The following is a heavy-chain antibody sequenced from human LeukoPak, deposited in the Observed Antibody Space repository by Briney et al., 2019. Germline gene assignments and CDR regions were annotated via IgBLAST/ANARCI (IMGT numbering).Heavy chain of an antibody. Sequence: GGSLRLSCAASGFTFSSYAMHWVRQAPGKGLEWVAVISYDGSNKYYADSVKGRFTISRDNSKNTLYLQMNSLRAEDTAVYYCARDTGGLYREFWYFDYWGQGTLVTVSS. CDR3: ARDTGGLYREFWYFDY. J-gene: IGHJ4*02. CDR2: ISYDGSNK. CDR1: GFTFSSYA. D-gene: IGHD3-16*01. V-gene: IGHV3-30-3*01.